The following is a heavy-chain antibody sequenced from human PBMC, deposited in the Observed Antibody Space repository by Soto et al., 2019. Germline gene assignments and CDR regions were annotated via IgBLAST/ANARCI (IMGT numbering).Heavy chain of an antibody. J-gene: IGHJ4*02. Sequence: QVQLQESGPGLLRPSGTVSLTCAVSGGSISNGDWWSWVRQPPGKGLEWIGEIHHSGSTNYNPSLKSRVTMSVVPSKNLFSLTLNSVTAADTAFYYCARDQGSHPGDWGQGTLVYVSS. CDR3: ARDQGSHPGD. D-gene: IGHD6-13*01. V-gene: IGHV4-4*02. CDR1: GGSISNGDW. CDR2: IHHSGST.